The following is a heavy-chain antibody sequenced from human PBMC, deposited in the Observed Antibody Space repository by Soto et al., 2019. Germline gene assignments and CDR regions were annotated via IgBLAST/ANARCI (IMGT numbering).Heavy chain of an antibody. V-gene: IGHV1-69*12. J-gene: IGHJ4*02. CDR2: IIPIFGTA. CDR3: ASQKDSGSYYGY. CDR1: GGTFSSYA. D-gene: IGHD1-26*01. Sequence: QVQLVQSGAEVKKPGSSVKVSCKASGGTFSSYAISWVRQAPGQGLEWMGGIIPIFGTANYAQKFQGRVTITADEPTSTAYMELSSLRSESTAVYYCASQKDSGSYYGYWGQGTLVTVSS.